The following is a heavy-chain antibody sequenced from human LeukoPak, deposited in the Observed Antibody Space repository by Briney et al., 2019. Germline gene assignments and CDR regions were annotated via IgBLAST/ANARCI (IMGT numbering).Heavy chain of an antibody. D-gene: IGHD3-9*01. Sequence: GGSLRLSCAASGFTFSSYAMSWVRQAPGKGLEWVSAISGSGGSTYYADSVKGRFTISRDNSKNTLYLQMNSLRAEDTAVYYCAKDLFDDILTGFPMWPFDYWGQGTLVTVSS. V-gene: IGHV3-23*01. CDR3: AKDLFDDILTGFPMWPFDY. CDR1: GFTFSSYA. J-gene: IGHJ4*02. CDR2: ISGSGGST.